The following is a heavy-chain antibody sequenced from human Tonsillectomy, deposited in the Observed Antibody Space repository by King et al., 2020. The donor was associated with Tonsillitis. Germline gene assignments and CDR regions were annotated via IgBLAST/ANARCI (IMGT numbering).Heavy chain of an antibody. J-gene: IGHJ6*02. V-gene: IGHV1-24*01. D-gene: IGHD2-2*01. CDR3: ATGVVVPAAAEKYYYYTMDV. Sequence: QLVQSGAEVKKPGASVKVSCKVSGYTLTELSMHWVRQAPGKGLEWMGGFDPEDGEIIYAQKFQGRVTMTEDTSTDTAYMELSSLRSEDTAVYFCATGVVVPAAAEKYYYYTMDVWGQGTTVTVS. CDR1: GYTLTELS. CDR2: FDPEDGEI.